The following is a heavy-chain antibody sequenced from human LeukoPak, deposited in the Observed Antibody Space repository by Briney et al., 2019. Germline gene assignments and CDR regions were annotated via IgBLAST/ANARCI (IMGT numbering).Heavy chain of an antibody. CDR1: GYTFTGYY. J-gene: IGHJ5*02. D-gene: IGHD3-9*01. Sequence: GASVKVSCKASGYTFTGYYMHWVRQAPGQGLEWMGWINPNSGGTNYAQKFQGRVTMTTDTSTSTAYMELRSLRSDDTAVYYCARLPYYDILTGYYDWFDPWGQGTLVTVSS. CDR2: INPNSGGT. V-gene: IGHV1-2*02. CDR3: ARLPYYDILTGYYDWFDP.